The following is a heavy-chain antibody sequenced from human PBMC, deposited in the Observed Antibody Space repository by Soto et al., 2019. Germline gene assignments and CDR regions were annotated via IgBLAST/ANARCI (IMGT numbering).Heavy chain of an antibody. Sequence: ASVKVSCKASGYTFSGYRMHWVRQAPGQGLEWMGIINPSGGSTTYAQKFQGRVTMTRDTSTSTVYMDLSSLTSEDTAVYYCARDGPHRWVDYWGQGTLVT. J-gene: IGHJ4*02. V-gene: IGHV1-46*01. CDR3: ARDGPHRWVDY. CDR1: GYTFSGYR. CDR2: INPSGGST.